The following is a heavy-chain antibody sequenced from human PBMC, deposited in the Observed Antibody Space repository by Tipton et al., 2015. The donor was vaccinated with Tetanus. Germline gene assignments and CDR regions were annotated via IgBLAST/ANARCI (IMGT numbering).Heavy chain of an antibody. D-gene: IGHD6-6*01. CDR3: AKDLRQLVRVDAFDT. J-gene: IGHJ3*02. Sequence: SLRLSCAVSGLTFSDSWMTWVRQAPGRGLEWVANINEDGSEIDYVDSVKGRFTISRDNAKNSLYLQMNSPRPEDTALYYCAKDLRQLVRVDAFDTWGQGTLVTVSS. V-gene: IGHV3-7*03. CDR2: INEDGSEI. CDR1: GLTFSDSW.